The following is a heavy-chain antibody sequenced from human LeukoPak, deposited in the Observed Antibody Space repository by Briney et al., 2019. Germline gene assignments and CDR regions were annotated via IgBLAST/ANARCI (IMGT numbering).Heavy chain of an antibody. D-gene: IGHD4-11*01. J-gene: IGHJ4*02. Sequence: GGSLRLSCAASGFTVSSNYMSWVRQAPGKGLEWVSVIYSGGSTYYADSVKGRFTISRDNSKNTLYLQMNSLRAEDTAVYYCARQVTQAANFDYWGQGTLVTVSS. V-gene: IGHV3-53*01. CDR3: ARQVTQAANFDY. CDR2: IYSGGST. CDR1: GFTVSSNY.